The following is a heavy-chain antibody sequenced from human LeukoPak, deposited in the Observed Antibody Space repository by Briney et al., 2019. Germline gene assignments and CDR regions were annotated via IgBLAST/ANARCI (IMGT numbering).Heavy chain of an antibody. J-gene: IGHJ5*01. CDR1: GASVTATNYY. CDR2: VSYNDIT. Sequence: PSETLSLTCTVSGASVTATNYYWAWIRQPPGKGLEWLGTVSYNDITYYNPSLLGRVAASRGTSKTRFSLDLTSVTTEDTAVYFCARNLRGLPSDSWGRGILVTVTS. D-gene: IGHD4-17*01. CDR3: ARNLRGLPSDS. V-gene: IGHV4-39*01.